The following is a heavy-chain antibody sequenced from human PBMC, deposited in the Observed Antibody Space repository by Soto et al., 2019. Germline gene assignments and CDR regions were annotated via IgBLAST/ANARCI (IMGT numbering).Heavy chain of an antibody. D-gene: IGHD3-16*01. J-gene: IGHJ6*01. CDR1: GGSISSYY. CDR3: AITLGGNYFGMDV. V-gene: IGHV4-59*08. Sequence: SETLSLTCTVSGGSISSYYWSWIRQPPGKGLEWIGYIYNSWSTQYNPSLKSRVTISVDTSKNQFSLKLTSVTAADTGVYYCAITLGGNYFGMDVWGHGTSVTVSS. CDR2: IYNSWST.